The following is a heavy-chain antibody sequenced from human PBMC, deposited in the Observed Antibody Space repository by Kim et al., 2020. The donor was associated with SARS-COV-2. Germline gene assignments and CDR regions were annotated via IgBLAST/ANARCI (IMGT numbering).Heavy chain of an antibody. D-gene: IGHD6-19*01. CDR3: ARDLTAVAGTYDY. Sequence: YAQKFQGRVTITADKSTSTAYMELSSLRSEDTAVYYCARDLTAVAGTYDYWGQGTLVTVSS. J-gene: IGHJ4*02. V-gene: IGHV1-69*04.